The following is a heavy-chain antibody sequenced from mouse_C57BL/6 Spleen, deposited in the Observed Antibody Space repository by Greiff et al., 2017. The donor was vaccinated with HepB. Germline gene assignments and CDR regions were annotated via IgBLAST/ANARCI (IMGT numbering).Heavy chain of an antibody. D-gene: IGHD1-1*01. Sequence: EVKLVESGPELVKPGASVKISCKASGYSFTDYNMNWVKQSNGKSLEWIGVINPNYGTTSYNQKFKGKATLTVDKSSSTAYMQLNSLTSEDSAVYYCAITTTVVRYAMDYWGQGTSVTVSS. J-gene: IGHJ4*01. CDR2: INPNYGTT. V-gene: IGHV1-39*01. CDR1: GYSFTDYN. CDR3: AITTTVVRYAMDY.